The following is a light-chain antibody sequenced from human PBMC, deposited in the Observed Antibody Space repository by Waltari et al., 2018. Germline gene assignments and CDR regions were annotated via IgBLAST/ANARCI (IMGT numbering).Light chain of an antibody. CDR3: QQTYSIRFT. J-gene: IGKJ4*02. V-gene: IGKV1-39*01. Sequence: DIQMTQSPSSLSASVGHRVTITCRASQSISTYLNWFQHKPGKAPNLLIYAAFNLQSGVPSRFSGSGSGTDFTFIISNLQPEDFATYYCQQTYSIRFTVGGGTKVEVK. CDR1: QSISTY. CDR2: AAF.